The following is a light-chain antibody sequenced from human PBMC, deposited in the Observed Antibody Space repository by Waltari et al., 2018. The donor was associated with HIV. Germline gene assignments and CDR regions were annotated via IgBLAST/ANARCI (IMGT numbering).Light chain of an antibody. J-gene: IGLJ3*02. CDR3: SSYTSSSTRV. V-gene: IGLV2-14*01. CDR2: DVS. Sequence: QSALTQPASVSGSPGQSITISCPGTSSDVGGYNYFSWYQQHPGKAPKLMIYDVSNRPSGVSNRFSGSKAGNTASLTISGLQAEDEADYYCSSYTSSSTRVFGGGTKLTVL. CDR1: SSDVGGYNY.